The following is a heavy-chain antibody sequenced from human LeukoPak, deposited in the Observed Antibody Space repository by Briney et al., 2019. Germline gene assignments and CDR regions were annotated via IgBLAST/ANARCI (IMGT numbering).Heavy chain of an antibody. D-gene: IGHD3-22*01. Sequence: SVKVSCKASGGTFISYAISWVRQAPGQGVEWMGGIIPIFGTANYAQKFQGRVTITTDESTSTAYMELSSLCSEDTAVYYCAGPKYYYDGIGYYRIFDYWGQGTLVTVSS. V-gene: IGHV1-69*05. J-gene: IGHJ4*02. CDR3: AGPKYYYDGIGYYRIFDY. CDR2: IIPIFGTA. CDR1: GGTFISYA.